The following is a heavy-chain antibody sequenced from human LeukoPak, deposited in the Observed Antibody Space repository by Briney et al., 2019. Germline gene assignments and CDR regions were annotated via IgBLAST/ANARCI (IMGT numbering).Heavy chain of an antibody. CDR1: GGTFSSYA. CDR3: ARGNLGGYDEDYYYYMDV. CDR2: IIPIFGTA. Sequence: ASVKVSCKAYGGTFSSYAISWVRQAPGQGLEWMGGIIPIFGTANYAQKFQGRVTITTDESTSTAYMELSSLRSEDTAVYYCARGNLGGYDEDYYYYMDVWGKGTTVTVSS. J-gene: IGHJ6*03. V-gene: IGHV1-69*05. D-gene: IGHD3-16*01.